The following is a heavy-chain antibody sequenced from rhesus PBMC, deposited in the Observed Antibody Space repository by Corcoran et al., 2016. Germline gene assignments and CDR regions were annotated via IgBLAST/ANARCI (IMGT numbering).Heavy chain of an antibody. CDR3: VLGGNYDAFDF. CDR1: GGSFSSYW. D-gene: IGHD1-44*01. J-gene: IGHJ3*01. Sequence: QVQLQESGPGLVKPSETLSLTCAVSGGSFSSYWWGWIRQPPGKGLEWIGNIYGSNGSTHYNPSLKRRATISRDTSKNQFSLKLSSVTAADTAVYSCVLGGNYDAFDFWGQGLRVTVSS. CDR2: IYGSNGST. V-gene: IGHV4S7*01.